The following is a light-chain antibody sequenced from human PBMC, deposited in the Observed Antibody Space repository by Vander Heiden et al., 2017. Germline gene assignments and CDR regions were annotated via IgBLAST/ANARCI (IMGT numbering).Light chain of an antibody. CDR2: RNN. V-gene: IGLV1-47*01. CDR3: AVWDDSLSGWV. CDR1: RSNIGSNY. J-gene: IGLJ3*02. Sequence: QSVLTQPPSTSGTPGQRVPISCSGSRSNIGSNYIYWYQQLPGTAPKLLIYRNNQRPSGVPDRFSGSKSGTSASLAISGLRSEDEADYHCAVWDDSLSGWVFGGGTRLTVL.